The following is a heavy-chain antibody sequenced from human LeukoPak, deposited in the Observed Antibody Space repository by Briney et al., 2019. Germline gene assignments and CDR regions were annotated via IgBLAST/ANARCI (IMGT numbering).Heavy chain of an antibody. CDR3: AALYYYGSGRNYYYYYYMDV. J-gene: IGHJ6*03. D-gene: IGHD3-10*01. CDR1: GGSISSSSYY. Sequence: PSETLSLTCTVSGGSISSSSYYWGWIRQPPGKGLEWVGSIYYSGSTYYNPSLKSRVTISVDTSQNQFSLKLSSVTAADTAVYYCAALYYYGSGRNYYYYYYMDVWGKGTTVTISS. CDR2: IYYSGST. V-gene: IGHV4-39*01.